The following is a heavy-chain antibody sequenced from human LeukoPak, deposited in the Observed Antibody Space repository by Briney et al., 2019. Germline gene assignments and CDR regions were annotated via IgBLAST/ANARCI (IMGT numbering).Heavy chain of an antibody. D-gene: IGHD3-10*01. J-gene: IGHJ4*02. CDR1: GGSFSGYY. Sequence: PSETLSLTCAVYGGSFSGYYWSWIRQPPGKGLEWIGEINHSGSTNYNPSLKSRVTISVDTSKNQFSLNLNSVTAADTAVYYCARRPPSYSDNSGTYYLGGFDYWGQGTLVTVSS. V-gene: IGHV4-34*01. CDR2: INHSGST. CDR3: ARRPPSYSDNSGTYYLGGFDY.